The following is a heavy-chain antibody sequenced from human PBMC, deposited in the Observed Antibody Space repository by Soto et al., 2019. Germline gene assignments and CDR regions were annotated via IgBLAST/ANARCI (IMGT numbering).Heavy chain of an antibody. CDR2: IIPILGIA. Sequence: GASVKVSCKASGYTFTSYYMHWVRQAPGQGLEWMGRIIPILGIANYAQKFQGRVTITADKSTSTAYMELSSPRSEDTAVYYCAREGMEFGMDVWGQGTTVTVSS. CDR1: GYTFTSYY. J-gene: IGHJ6*01. V-gene: IGHV1-69*04. CDR3: AREGMEFGMDV. D-gene: IGHD1-1*01.